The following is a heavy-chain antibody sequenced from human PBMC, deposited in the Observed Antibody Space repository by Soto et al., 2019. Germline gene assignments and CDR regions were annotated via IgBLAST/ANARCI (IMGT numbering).Heavy chain of an antibody. CDR3: ARDLDVTTVTTSFDS. J-gene: IGHJ4*02. CDR1: GFTFSKYC. D-gene: IGHD4-17*01. CDR2: INPSGRTT. V-gene: IGHV1-46*01. Sequence: ASVKVSGKTSGFTFSKYCMHWLRQVPGQGLEWVGVINPSGRTTSYAQKFLGRVTVTRDASTATVYLELNSLRSGDTAVYYCARDLDVTTVTTSFDSWGQGTLVTVSS.